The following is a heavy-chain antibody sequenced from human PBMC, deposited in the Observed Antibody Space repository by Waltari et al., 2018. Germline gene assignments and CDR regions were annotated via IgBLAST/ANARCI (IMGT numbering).Heavy chain of an antibody. CDR3: ARAADPDPYYYYGMEV. Sequence: QVQLQESGPGLVKPSETLSLTCTVSGGSISSYYWSWILQPPGQGLEWIGYMYYRVSTNANPSIKSRVTKLVATSKNASSRKMSVVTVADTAVYYCARAADPDPYYYYGMEVWGQGTTVTVSS. CDR1: GGSISSYY. CDR2: MYYRVST. J-gene: IGHJ6*02. V-gene: IGHV4-59*01.